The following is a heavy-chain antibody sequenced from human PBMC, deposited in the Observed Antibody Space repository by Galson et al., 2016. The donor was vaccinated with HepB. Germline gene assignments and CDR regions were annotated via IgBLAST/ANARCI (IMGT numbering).Heavy chain of an antibody. CDR3: AKDSWRYFNILTGYYRGMDV. J-gene: IGHJ6*02. CDR2: ISYDGNNK. V-gene: IGHV3-30-3*01. Sequence: SLRLSCAASGFTFSSYAMHWVRQAPGKGLEWVVVISYDGNNKYYADSVKGRFTISRDNSNNTLYLQMNSLRAEDTAIYYCAKDSWRYFNILTGYYRGMDVWGQGTTVTVSS. D-gene: IGHD3-9*01. CDR1: GFTFSSYA.